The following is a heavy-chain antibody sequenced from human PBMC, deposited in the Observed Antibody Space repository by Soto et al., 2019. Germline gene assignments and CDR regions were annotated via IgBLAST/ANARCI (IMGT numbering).Heavy chain of an antibody. J-gene: IGHJ6*03. Sequence: ASVKVSCKASGYTFTSYDINWVRQATGQGLEWMGWMNPNSGNTGYAQKFQGRVTMTRSTSISTAYMELSSLRSEDTAVYYCAGFGYGYYYMDVWGKGTTVTVSS. CDR2: MNPNSGNT. CDR3: AGFGYGYYYMDV. V-gene: IGHV1-8*01. D-gene: IGHD5-18*01. CDR1: GYTFTSYD.